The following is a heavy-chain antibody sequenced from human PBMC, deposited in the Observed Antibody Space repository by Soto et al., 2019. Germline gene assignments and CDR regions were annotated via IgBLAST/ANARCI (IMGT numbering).Heavy chain of an antibody. CDR1: GFTFSSYS. CDR2: IRSDSSYI. CDR3: ARKGYGDYGGMDV. D-gene: IGHD4-17*01. J-gene: IGHJ6*02. Sequence: EVQLVESGGGLVQPGGSLRLSCAASGFTFSSYSINWVRQAPGKGLEWVSSIRSDSSYIYYADSVKGRFTISRDNAKNSLYLQMNSLRAEDTAVYYCARKGYGDYGGMDVWGQGTTVTVSS. V-gene: IGHV3-21*01.